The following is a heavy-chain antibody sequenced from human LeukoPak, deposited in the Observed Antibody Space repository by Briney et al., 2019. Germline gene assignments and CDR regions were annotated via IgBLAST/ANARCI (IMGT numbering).Heavy chain of an antibody. J-gene: IGHJ4*02. V-gene: IGHV3-30*02. D-gene: IGHD2-15*01. CDR1: GFTFSSYG. CDR3: AKDLPRGSALFD. CDR2: IRYDGSNK. Sequence: GGSLRLSCAASGFTFSSYGMHWVRQAPGKGLEWVALIRYDGSNKYYADSVKGRFTISRDNSKNTLYLQMNSLRAEDTAVYYCAKDLPRGSALFDWGQGTLVTVSS.